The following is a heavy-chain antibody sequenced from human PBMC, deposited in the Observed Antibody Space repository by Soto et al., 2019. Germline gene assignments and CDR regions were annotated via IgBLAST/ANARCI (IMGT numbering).Heavy chain of an antibody. CDR2: IYYSGST. J-gene: IGHJ4*02. Sequence: SETLSLTCTVSGGSISSGGYYWSWIRQHPGKGLEWIGYIYYSGSTYYNPSLKSRVTISVDTSKNQFSLKLSSVTAADTAVYYCARSSGYGSDEINFDYWGQGTLVTVSS. V-gene: IGHV4-31*03. CDR3: ARSSGYGSDEINFDY. CDR1: GGSISSGGYY. D-gene: IGHD3-10*01.